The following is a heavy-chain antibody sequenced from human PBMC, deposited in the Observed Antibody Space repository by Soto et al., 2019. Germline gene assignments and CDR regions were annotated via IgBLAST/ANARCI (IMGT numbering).Heavy chain of an antibody. CDR1: GGTFSSHA. J-gene: IGHJ4*02. V-gene: IGHV1-69*01. CDR2: IIPIFGTG. CDR3: ARSRVGNDLFDY. Sequence: QVQLVQSGAEVKKTGSSVKVSCKASGGTFSSHAISWVRLAPGQGLEWMGGIIPIFGTGTYAQKFQGRVTITADESTSTANMELSSLSSEATAVHYCARSRVGNDLFDYWGQGSLVTVSS. D-gene: IGHD1-26*01.